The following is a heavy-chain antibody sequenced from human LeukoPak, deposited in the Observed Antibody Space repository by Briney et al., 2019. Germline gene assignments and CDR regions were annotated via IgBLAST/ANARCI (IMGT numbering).Heavy chain of an antibody. CDR3: ARSGGYCDFWSGWDAFDI. D-gene: IGHD3-3*01. J-gene: IGHJ3*02. CDR2: INPNSGGT. CDR1: GYTFTGYY. V-gene: IGHV1-2*02. Sequence: ASVKVSCKASGYTFTGYYMHWVRQAPGQGLEWMGWINPNSGGTNYAQKFQGRVTMTRDTSISTAYMELSRLRSDDTAVYYCARSGGYCDFWSGWDAFDIWGQGTMVTVSS.